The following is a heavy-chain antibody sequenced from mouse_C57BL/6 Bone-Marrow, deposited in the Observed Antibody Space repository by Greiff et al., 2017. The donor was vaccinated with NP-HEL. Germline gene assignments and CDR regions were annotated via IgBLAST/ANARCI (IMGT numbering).Heavy chain of an antibody. Sequence: QVQLQQPGAELVLPGASVKLSCKASGYTFTSYWMHWVKRTPGQGLEWIGEIDPSDSYTTYNHKFKGKSTLTVDKSSRTADMQLSSLASEDSAVYYCARGDYWGQGTTLTGSS. CDR2: IDPSDSYT. J-gene: IGHJ2*01. CDR3: ARGDY. CDR1: GYTFTSYW. V-gene: IGHV1-69*01.